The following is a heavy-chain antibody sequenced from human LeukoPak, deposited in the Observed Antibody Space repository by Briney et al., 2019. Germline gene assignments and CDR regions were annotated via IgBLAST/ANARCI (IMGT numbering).Heavy chain of an antibody. J-gene: IGHJ4*02. Sequence: GGSLRLSCSASGFTFSSYVMHWVRQAPGKGLEYVSGIRGDGASTYYADSVKGRFTISRDNSKDTLYVQMTSLRAEDTAVYYCVYQVQGVVKWGQGTLVTVSS. CDR2: IRGDGAST. CDR1: GFTFSSYV. V-gene: IGHV3-64*05. D-gene: IGHD3-3*01. CDR3: VYQVQGVVK.